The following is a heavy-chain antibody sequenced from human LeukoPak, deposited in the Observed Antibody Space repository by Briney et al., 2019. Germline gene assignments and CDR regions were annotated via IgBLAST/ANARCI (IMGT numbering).Heavy chain of an antibody. J-gene: IGHJ6*03. CDR1: GFTFGDYA. V-gene: IGHV4-34*01. CDR3: ARGGRYMSASWYRSVYYYMDV. D-gene: IGHD6-13*01. Sequence: PGGSLRLSCTASGFTFGDYAMSWVRQSTGKGLEWIGEINLRGSTTYNPSLKSRVTISLDASKSQLSLKLSSVTAADTAVYYCARGGRYMSASWYRSVYYYMDVWGKGTTVTVSS. CDR2: INLRGST.